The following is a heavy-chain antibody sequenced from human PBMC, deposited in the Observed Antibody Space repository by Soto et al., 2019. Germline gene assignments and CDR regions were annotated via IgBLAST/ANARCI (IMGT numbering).Heavy chain of an antibody. CDR2: IKSRGSGGTT. J-gene: IGHJ4*02. D-gene: IGHD4-17*01. CDR3: SWLNTETTMAD. CDR1: GFPFSDAW. Sequence: EVLLVESGGGLVKPGGSLRLSCAASGFPFSDAWLSWVRQAPGKGLEWVDRIKSRGSGGTTDYAASGNGRFIISRADSENTMYRQMNSLKTEDTAFYFCSWLNTETTMADRGQGTLVTFCS. V-gene: IGHV3-15*01.